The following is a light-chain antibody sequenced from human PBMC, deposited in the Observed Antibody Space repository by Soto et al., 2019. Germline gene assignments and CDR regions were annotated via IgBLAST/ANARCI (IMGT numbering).Light chain of an antibody. CDR2: DDN. V-gene: IGLV1-51*01. J-gene: IGLJ3*02. CDR3: GTWDSSLTNGRAV. CDR1: SSNIGNSY. Sequence: QSVLTQPPSVSAAPGQTVTVSCSGNSSNIGNSYVSWYQQFPGTAPRLLIYDDNKRPSGIRDRFSGSKSGTSATLAITGLQTGGEAVYYCGTWDSSLTNGRAVFGGGTKLTVL.